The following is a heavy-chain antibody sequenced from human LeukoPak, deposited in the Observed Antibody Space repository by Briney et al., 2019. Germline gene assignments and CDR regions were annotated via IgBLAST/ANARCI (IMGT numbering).Heavy chain of an antibody. D-gene: IGHD3-10*01. CDR2: IYYSGST. J-gene: IGHJ6*03. CDR3: ARDVPRGTGYMDV. CDR1: GGSIENYY. V-gene: IGHV4-59*01. Sequence: PSETLSLTCTVSGGSIENYYWTWIRQPPGKRLEWIGYIYYSGSTSSNPSLKSRVTISVDTSKNQFSLRLKYVTAADAAVYYCARDVPRGTGYMDVWGKGTTVTVSS.